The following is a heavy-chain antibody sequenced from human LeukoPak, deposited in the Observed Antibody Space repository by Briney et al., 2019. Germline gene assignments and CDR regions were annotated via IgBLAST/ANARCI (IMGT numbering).Heavy chain of an antibody. CDR3: ARDNSATSDCSSSSCYHFDY. CDR1: GYTFTSYG. V-gene: IGHV1-18*01. D-gene: IGHD2-15*01. Sequence: ASVKVSCKASGYTFTSYGISWVRQAPGQGLEWMGWISAYNGNTNYAQKVQGRVTMTTDTSTRTAFMVLRSLRSDDTAVYYCARDNSATSDCSSSSCYHFDYWGQGTLVTVSS. CDR2: ISAYNGNT. J-gene: IGHJ4*02.